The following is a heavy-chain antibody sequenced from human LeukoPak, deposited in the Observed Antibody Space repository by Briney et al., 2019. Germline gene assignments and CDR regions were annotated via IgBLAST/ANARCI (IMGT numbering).Heavy chain of an antibody. V-gene: IGHV3-7*05. J-gene: IGHJ4*02. CDR3: ARHGNYRFDN. CDR1: GFTLSSYW. D-gene: IGHD5-24*01. Sequence: GGSLRLSCAASGFTLSSYWLSWVRQAPGKGLEWVANIKQDGSAKYYVDSVKGRFTISRDNAKNSLYLQMNSLRAEDTALYYCARHGNYRFDNWGQGTLVTVSS. CDR2: IKQDGSAK.